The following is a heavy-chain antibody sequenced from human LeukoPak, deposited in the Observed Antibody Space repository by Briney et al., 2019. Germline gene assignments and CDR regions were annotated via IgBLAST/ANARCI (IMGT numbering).Heavy chain of an antibody. D-gene: IGHD6-13*01. J-gene: IGHJ6*02. CDR2: ISGSGGST. Sequence: GGSLGLSCAASGFTFSSYAMSWVRQAPGKGLEWVSAISGSGGSTYYADSVKGRFTISRDNSKNTLYLQMNSLRAEDTAVYYCAKVFIAAANYSSSVRDVGGQGTTVTFSS. CDR1: GFTFSSYA. CDR3: AKVFIAAANYSSSVRDV. V-gene: IGHV3-23*01.